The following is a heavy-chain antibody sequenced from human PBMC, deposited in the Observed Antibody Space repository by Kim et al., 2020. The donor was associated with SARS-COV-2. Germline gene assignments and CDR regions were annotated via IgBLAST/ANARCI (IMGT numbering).Heavy chain of an antibody. CDR1: GGSISSSSYY. Sequence: SETLSLTCTVSGGSISSSSYYWGWIRQPPGKGLEWIGSIYYSGSTYYNPSLKSRVTISVDTSKNQFSLKLSSVTAADTAVYYCARVPKGGYYGSGMGDYWGQGTLVTVSS. CDR2: IYYSGST. CDR3: ARVPKGGYYGSGMGDY. V-gene: IGHV4-39*01. D-gene: IGHD3-10*01. J-gene: IGHJ4*02.